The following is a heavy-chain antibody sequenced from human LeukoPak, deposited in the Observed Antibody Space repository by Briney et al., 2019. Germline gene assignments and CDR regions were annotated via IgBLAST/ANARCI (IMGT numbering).Heavy chain of an antibody. CDR1: GYTFVNFG. Sequence: ASVSVSCKASGYTFVNFGLIWVRQAPGQGLEWMGWISPENGDTNYAQTFQDRVTMTTDTSTNTAYMELRSLTSDDTAVYFCARVFGYYYFYMDVWGEGTTVITSS. CDR3: ARVFGYYYFYMDV. D-gene: IGHD3/OR15-3a*01. CDR2: ISPENGDT. J-gene: IGHJ6*03. V-gene: IGHV1-18*01.